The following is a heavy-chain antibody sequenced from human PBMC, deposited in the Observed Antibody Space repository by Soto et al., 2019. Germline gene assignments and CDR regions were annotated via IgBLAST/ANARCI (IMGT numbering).Heavy chain of an antibody. D-gene: IGHD2-8*01. CDR1: GYTFTSYY. V-gene: IGHV1-46*01. CDR3: ARGGNIVLIVYAISSFDY. Sequence: QVQLVQSGAEVKKPGASVKVSCKASGYTFTSYYMHWVRQAPGQGLEWMGIINPSGGSTSYAQKFQGRVTMTRDTSTSTVYLELSSLRSEDTAVYYCARGGNIVLIVYAISSFDYWGQGTLVTVSS. CDR2: INPSGGST. J-gene: IGHJ4*02.